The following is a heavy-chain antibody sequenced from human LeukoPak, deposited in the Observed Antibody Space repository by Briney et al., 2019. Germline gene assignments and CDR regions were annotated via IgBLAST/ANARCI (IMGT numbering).Heavy chain of an antibody. CDR2: ISYDGSNK. Sequence: GGSLRLSCAASGFTFSSYAMHWVRQAPGKGLEWVAVISYDGSNKYYADSVKGRFTISRDSSKNTLYLQMNSLRAEDTAVYYCARSRIAVAGTRVLVYYYYMDVWGKGTTVTVPS. CDR1: GFTFSSYA. J-gene: IGHJ6*03. D-gene: IGHD6-19*01. V-gene: IGHV3-30*01. CDR3: ARSRIAVAGTRVLVYYYYMDV.